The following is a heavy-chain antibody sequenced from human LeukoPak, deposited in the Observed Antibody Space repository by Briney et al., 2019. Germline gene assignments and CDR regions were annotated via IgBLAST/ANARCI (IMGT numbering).Heavy chain of an antibody. J-gene: IGHJ4*02. CDR2: INTNTGNP. V-gene: IGHV7-4-1*02. Sequence: ASVKVSCKASGYTFTGYYMHWVRQAPGQGLEWMGWINTNTGNPTYAQGFTGRFVFSLDTSVSTAYLQISSLKAEDTAVYYCARDRTVTNFDYWGQGTLVTVSS. CDR3: ARDRTVTNFDY. D-gene: IGHD4-17*01. CDR1: GYTFTGYY.